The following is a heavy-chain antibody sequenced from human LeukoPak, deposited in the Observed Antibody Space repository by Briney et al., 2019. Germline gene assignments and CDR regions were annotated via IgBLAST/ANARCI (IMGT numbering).Heavy chain of an antibody. CDR3: AKDTTGTTPMDV. J-gene: IGHJ6*03. V-gene: IGHV3-30*02. CDR2: IRYDGSNK. D-gene: IGHD1-1*01. CDR1: GFTFSNKA. Sequence: GGSLRLSCAATGFTFSNKAMHWVRQAPGKGLEWVAFIRYDGSNKYYADSVKGRFTISRDNSKNTLYLQMNSLRAEDTAVYYCAKDTTGTTPMDVWGKGTTVTVSS.